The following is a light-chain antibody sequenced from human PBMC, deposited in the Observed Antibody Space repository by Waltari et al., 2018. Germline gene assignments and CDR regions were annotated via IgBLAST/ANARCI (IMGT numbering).Light chain of an antibody. V-gene: IGKV3-15*01. Sequence: EIVMTQSPATLSVSPGERATLSCRASQTVSSNLAWYLQKPGQAPRLLIYDASTRATGIPARFSGIGSGTEFALTISNLQSEDFAVYYCQQYNDWPLTFGGGTTVEIK. CDR2: DAS. J-gene: IGKJ4*01. CDR3: QQYNDWPLT. CDR1: QTVSSN.